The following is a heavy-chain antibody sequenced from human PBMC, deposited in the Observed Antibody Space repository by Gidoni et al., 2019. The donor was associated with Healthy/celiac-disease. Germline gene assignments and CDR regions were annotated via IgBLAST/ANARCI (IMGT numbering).Heavy chain of an antibody. D-gene: IGHD4-17*01. J-gene: IGHJ4*02. Sequence: QVQLVESGGGVVQPGRSLRLSCAASGFTFSSYGLHWVRQAPGKGLEWVAVIWYDGSNKYYADSVKGRFTISRDNSKNTLYLQMNSLRAEDTAVYYCARDTRRATVQRGFDYWGQGTLVTVSS. CDR2: IWYDGSNK. CDR1: GFTFSSYG. CDR3: ARDTRRATVQRGFDY. V-gene: IGHV3-33*01.